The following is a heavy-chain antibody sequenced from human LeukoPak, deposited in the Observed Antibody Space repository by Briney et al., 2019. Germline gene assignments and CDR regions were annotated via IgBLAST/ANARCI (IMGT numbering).Heavy chain of an antibody. CDR1: GFTFSNAR. Sequence: GGSLRLSCAASGFTFSNARMSWARQARGKGLEWVGRFKSKTEGGTTDYDAPVKGRFPISSDDSKNTLYLQMNSLKTEDTAVYYGTTPLRSGGYDLDYWGQGTLVTVSS. CDR3: TTPLRSGGYDLDY. V-gene: IGHV3-15*01. J-gene: IGHJ4*02. CDR2: FKSKTEGGTT. D-gene: IGHD5-12*01.